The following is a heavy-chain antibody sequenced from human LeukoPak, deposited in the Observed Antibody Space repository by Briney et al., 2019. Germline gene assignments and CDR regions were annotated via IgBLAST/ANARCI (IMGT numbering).Heavy chain of an antibody. J-gene: IGHJ5*02. Sequence: PSETLSLTCTVSGDSIGSSSDYWGWIRQPPGKGPEWIGSIYYSGSTYYSPSLKSRVTISVDRPKNQFSLNLSSVTAADTAVYYCAREDGSYNWFDPWGQGTLVTVSS. CDR3: AREDGSYNWFDP. D-gene: IGHD3-10*01. CDR1: GDSIGSSSDY. V-gene: IGHV4-39*07. CDR2: IYYSGST.